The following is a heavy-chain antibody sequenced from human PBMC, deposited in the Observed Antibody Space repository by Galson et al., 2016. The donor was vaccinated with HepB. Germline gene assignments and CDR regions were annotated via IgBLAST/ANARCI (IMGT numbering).Heavy chain of an antibody. Sequence: SLRLSCAASGFTFSSYDFNWVRQAPGKGQQWVAHININADRKDYGDSVKGRFTLPRDNAKNPLYLQLDGLRVDDTAVYYCARDQGINGSGRCWGDAFDIWGQGTMVTVSS. CDR2: ININADRK. CDR1: GFTFSSYD. CDR3: ARDQGINGSGRCWGDAFDI. V-gene: IGHV3-48*03. J-gene: IGHJ3*02. D-gene: IGHD2-8*01.